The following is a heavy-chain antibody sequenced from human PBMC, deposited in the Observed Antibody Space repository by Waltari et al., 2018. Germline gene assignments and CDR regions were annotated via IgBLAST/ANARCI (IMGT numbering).Heavy chain of an antibody. V-gene: IGHV4-38-2*01. CDR1: GYSISSGYY. CDR3: ARNHYGDYYFDY. Sequence: QVQLQESGPGLVKPSETLSLTCAVSGYSISSGYYWGWIRQPPGKGLEWIGSIYHSGSTYYNPSLKSRVTISVDTSKNQFSLKLSSVTAADTAVYYCARNHYGDYYFDYWGQGTLVTVSS. CDR2: IYHSGST. J-gene: IGHJ4*02. D-gene: IGHD4-17*01.